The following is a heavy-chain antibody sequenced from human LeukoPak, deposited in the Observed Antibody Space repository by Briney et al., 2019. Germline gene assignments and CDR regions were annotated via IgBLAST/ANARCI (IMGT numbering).Heavy chain of an antibody. D-gene: IGHD1-7*01. CDR2: IYPGDSDT. CDR3: ARGAAGTTPDYYHFGLDV. J-gene: IGHJ6*02. V-gene: IGHV5-51*01. Sequence: GESLKISCKGSGYRFTDYWIGWVRQMPGKGLEWMGIIYPGDSDTRYSPSFQGQVTISADKSINTAHLQWSSLKASDTAMYYCARGAAGTTPDYYHFGLDVWGQGTTVRVSS. CDR1: GYRFTDYW.